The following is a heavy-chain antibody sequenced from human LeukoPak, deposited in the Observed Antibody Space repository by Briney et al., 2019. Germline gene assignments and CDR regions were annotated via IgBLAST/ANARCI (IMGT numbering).Heavy chain of an antibody. CDR1: GGSFSGHY. CDR2: STHTGST. J-gene: IGHJ4*02. D-gene: IGHD2-2*01. V-gene: IGHV4-34*01. CDR3: ARGRTGAAALDF. Sequence: SETLSLTCAVYGGSFSGHYWTWIRQAPGKGLEWIGESTHTGSTNYNPSLKSRVTISVDTSKNQFTLKLTSVSAADTAVYHCARGRTGAAALDFWGPGTLVTVSS.